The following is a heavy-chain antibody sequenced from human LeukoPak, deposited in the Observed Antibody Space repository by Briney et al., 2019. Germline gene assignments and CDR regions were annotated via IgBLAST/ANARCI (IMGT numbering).Heavy chain of an antibody. CDR3: ARDYYDSSFGY. D-gene: IGHD3-10*01. V-gene: IGHV3-7*01. J-gene: IGHJ4*02. CDR1: GFTFSNYY. CDR2: IRQDASAV. Sequence: GGSLRLSCAASGFTFSNYYMSWVRQAPGKGLEWVANIRQDASAVFQVDSLKGRFTVSRDNTKNTLDLQMNSLRAEDTAVYYCARDYYDSSFGYWGQGTLVTVSS.